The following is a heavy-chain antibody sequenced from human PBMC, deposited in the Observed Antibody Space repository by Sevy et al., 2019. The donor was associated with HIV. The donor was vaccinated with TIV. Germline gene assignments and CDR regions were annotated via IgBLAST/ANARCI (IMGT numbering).Heavy chain of an antibody. J-gene: IGHJ5*02. CDR2: INEDGSEK. CDR1: GFSLSRYW. D-gene: IGHD2-8*01. Sequence: GGSLRLSCGASGFSLSRYWMLWVRQSPGKGLEWVANINEDGSEKYYLDSVKGRFTISRDNAKNSLNLQMNSLRAEDTAVYYCTRNGGAFDNGFDPWGQGTLVTVSS. V-gene: IGHV3-7*01. CDR3: TRNGGAFDNGFDP.